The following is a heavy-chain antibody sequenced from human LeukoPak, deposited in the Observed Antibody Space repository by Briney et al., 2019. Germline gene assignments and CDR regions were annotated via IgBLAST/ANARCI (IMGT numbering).Heavy chain of an antibody. Sequence: GGSLRLSCVASRFTFSSYSMNWVRQAPGKGPEWISYVTSSSSTIYYADSVKGRFTISRDNAKNSLYLQMNSLRDEDTALYYCARGTSPFDPWGRGTLVTVSS. CDR2: VTSSSSTI. J-gene: IGHJ5*02. CDR1: RFTFSSYS. CDR3: ARGTSPFDP. V-gene: IGHV3-48*02.